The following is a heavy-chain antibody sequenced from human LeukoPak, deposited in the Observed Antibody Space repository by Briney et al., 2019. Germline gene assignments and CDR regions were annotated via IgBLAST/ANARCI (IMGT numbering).Heavy chain of an antibody. J-gene: IGHJ4*02. Sequence: GGSLRLSCAASGFTFSSYSMNWVRQAPGKGLEWVSSICSTSRCIFYADSVKGRFTISRDNSKNTLYLQMNSLRAEDTAVYYCARDLYRGDGYNLIDYWGQGTLVTVSS. CDR3: ARDLYRGDGYNLIDY. D-gene: IGHD5-24*01. CDR2: ICSTSRCI. V-gene: IGHV3-21*01. CDR1: GFTFSSYS.